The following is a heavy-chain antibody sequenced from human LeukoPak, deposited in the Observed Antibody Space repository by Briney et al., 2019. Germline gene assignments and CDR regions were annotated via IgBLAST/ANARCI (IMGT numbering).Heavy chain of an antibody. J-gene: IGHJ6*02. CDR1: GFTFSGYA. V-gene: IGHV3-23*01. CDR3: ASKFGESYYYYYGLDV. Sequence: GSLRLSCAASGFTFSGYAMAWVRKAPGKGLEWVSVIGGSGDTTRYADSVKGRFTISRDKSKTTLFLQVNSLRVEDTAVYYCASKFGESYYYYYGLDVWGQGTTVTVSS. D-gene: IGHD3-10*01. CDR2: IGGSGDTT.